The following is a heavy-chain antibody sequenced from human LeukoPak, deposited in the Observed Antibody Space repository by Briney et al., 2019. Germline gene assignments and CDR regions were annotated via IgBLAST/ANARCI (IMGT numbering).Heavy chain of an antibody. J-gene: IGHJ4*02. V-gene: IGHV4-38-2*02. Sequence: SETLSLTCTVSGYSISSGYYWGWIRQPPGKGLEWIGSIYHSGSTYYNPSLKSRVTISVDTSKNQFSLKLSSVTAADTAVYYCARECPEWSSGPLIDYWGQGTLVTVSS. CDR1: GYSISSGYY. D-gene: IGHD3-22*01. CDR2: IYHSGST. CDR3: ARECPEWSSGPLIDY.